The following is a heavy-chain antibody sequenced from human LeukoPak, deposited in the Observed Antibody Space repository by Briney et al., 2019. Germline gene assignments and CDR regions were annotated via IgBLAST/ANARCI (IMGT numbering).Heavy chain of an antibody. CDR2: TSSSDAGT. Sequence: PGGSLRLSCAASGFPLSSHAMSWVRQAPGKGLEWVSATSSSDAGTYYADSVRGRFTISRDNSKNTLYLQMNSLRAEDAAVYYCARSSRLTFDYWGQGTLVTVSS. CDR3: ARSSRLTFDY. J-gene: IGHJ4*02. V-gene: IGHV3-23*01. CDR1: GFPLSSHA. D-gene: IGHD6-6*01.